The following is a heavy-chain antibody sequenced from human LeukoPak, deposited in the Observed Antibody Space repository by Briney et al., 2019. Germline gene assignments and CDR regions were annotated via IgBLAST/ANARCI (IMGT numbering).Heavy chain of an antibody. J-gene: IGHJ4*02. CDR2: ISAYNGNT. CDR1: GYTFTSYG. V-gene: IGHV1-18*04. CDR3: ARGQGPYYYGSGSSTFDY. D-gene: IGHD3-10*01. Sequence: ASVKVSCKASGYTFTSYGISWVRQAPGQGLEWMGWISAYNGNTNYARKLQGRVAMTTDTSTSTAYMELRSLRSDDTAVYYCARGQGPYYYGSGSSTFDYWGQGTLVTVSS.